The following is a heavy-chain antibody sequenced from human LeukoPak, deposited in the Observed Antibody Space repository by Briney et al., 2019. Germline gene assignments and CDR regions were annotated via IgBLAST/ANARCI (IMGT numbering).Heavy chain of an antibody. CDR1: GFTLSKHA. CDR2: ISYDGSNK. D-gene: IGHD2-2*01. J-gene: IGHJ4*02. V-gene: IGHV3-30-3*01. Sequence: PGGSLRLSCAASGFTLSKHAMHWVRQAPGKGLEWLTIISYDGSNKYYADSVKGRFTISRDNSKNTLYLQMNSLRAEDTAVYYCANHLACGSTSCPPFDDWGQGTLVTVSS. CDR3: ANHLACGSTSCPPFDD.